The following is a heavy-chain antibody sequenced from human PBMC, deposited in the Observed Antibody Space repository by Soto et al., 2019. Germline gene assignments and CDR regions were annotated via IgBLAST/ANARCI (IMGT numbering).Heavy chain of an antibody. CDR2: INPFSGNT. Sequence: ASVKVSCKTSGYTFSSYGISRVRQAPGQGLEWMGWINPFSGNTNYAQKLQGRLTITTDTSTSTAYMELRSLISDDTAIYFCARDLRRGYSGNYNWYDPWGQGTLVTVSS. CDR1: GYTFSSYG. CDR3: ARDLRRGYSGNYNWYDP. V-gene: IGHV1-18*01. J-gene: IGHJ5*02. D-gene: IGHD1-26*01.